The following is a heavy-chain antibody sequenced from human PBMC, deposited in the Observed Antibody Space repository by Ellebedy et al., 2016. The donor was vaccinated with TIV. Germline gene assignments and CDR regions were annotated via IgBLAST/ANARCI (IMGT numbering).Heavy chain of an antibody. Sequence: GGSLRLSXAASGFRFDDYAMHWVRQPPGKGLEWVSGISWNGGGIGYADSVKGRFTISRDNAQNSLYLQMNSLRAEDTAFYYCAKDLYRYIAAAEGGMDVWGQGTTVTVSS. V-gene: IGHV3-9*01. CDR1: GFRFDDYA. CDR3: AKDLYRYIAAAEGGMDV. CDR2: ISWNGGGI. D-gene: IGHD6-13*01. J-gene: IGHJ6*02.